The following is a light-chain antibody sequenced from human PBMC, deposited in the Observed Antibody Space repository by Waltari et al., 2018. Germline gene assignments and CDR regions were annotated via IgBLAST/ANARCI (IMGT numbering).Light chain of an antibody. V-gene: IGKV3-15*01. CDR1: QSVSSN. J-gene: IGKJ1*01. CDR3: QQYNKWWT. CDR2: AAS. Sequence: EIVMTQSPATLSASPGEKVTLSCRASQSVSSNLAWFQQNPGQAPRILIFAASSRATDIPARFSGSGSGTEFTLIISSLQSEDSAVYYCQQYNKWWTFGQGTKVEIK.